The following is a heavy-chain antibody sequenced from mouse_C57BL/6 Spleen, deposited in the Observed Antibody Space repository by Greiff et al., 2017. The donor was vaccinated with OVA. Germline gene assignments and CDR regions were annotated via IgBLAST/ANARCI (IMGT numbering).Heavy chain of an antibody. CDR3: ARGIYYYGTRDY. J-gene: IGHJ3*01. Sequence: QVQLQQPGAELVKPGASVKLSCKASGYTFTSYWMQWVKQRPGQGLEWIGEIDPSDSYTNYNQKFKGKATLTVDTSSSTAYMQLSSLTSEDSAVYYCARGIYYYGTRDYWGQGTLVTVSA. D-gene: IGHD1-1*01. V-gene: IGHV1-50*01. CDR1: GYTFTSYW. CDR2: IDPSDSYT.